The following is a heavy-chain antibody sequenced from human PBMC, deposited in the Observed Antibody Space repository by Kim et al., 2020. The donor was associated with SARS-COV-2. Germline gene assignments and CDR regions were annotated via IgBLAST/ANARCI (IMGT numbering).Heavy chain of an antibody. Sequence: SAYNGNTNYAQKLQGRVTMTTDTSTSTAYMELRSLRSDDTAVYYCARDLTYWGQGTLVTVSS. CDR3: ARDLTY. CDR2: SAYNGNT. J-gene: IGHJ4*02. V-gene: IGHV1-18*01.